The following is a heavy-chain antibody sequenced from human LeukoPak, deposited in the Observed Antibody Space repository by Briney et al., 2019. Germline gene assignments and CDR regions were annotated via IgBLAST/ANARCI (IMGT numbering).Heavy chain of an antibody. CDR2: IYYSGST. J-gene: IGHJ4*02. Sequence: KPSETLSLTCTVSGGSISSYYWSWIRQPPGKGLEWIGYIYYSGSTNYNPSLKSRVTISVDTSKNQFSLKLSSVTAADTAVYYCARSKIVGATPFDYWGQGTLVTVSS. D-gene: IGHD1-26*01. CDR3: ARSKIVGATPFDY. V-gene: IGHV4-59*01. CDR1: GGSISSYY.